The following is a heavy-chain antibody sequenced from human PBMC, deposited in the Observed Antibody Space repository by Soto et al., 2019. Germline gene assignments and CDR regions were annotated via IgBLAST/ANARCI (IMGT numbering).Heavy chain of an antibody. J-gene: IGHJ3*01. CDR2: ISTYNGKT. Sequence: QVQLVQSGAEVKKPGASVKVSCKASGYRFISYGISWVRQAPGQGLEWMGWISTYNGKTKYAQNLQGRVTMTTDTSTSTAYMELRSLRSDVTAVYYCARRMYSSSSDVGGHDFDLWGQGTRVTVSS. V-gene: IGHV1-18*04. D-gene: IGHD6-6*01. CDR1: GYRFISYG. CDR3: ARRMYSSSSDVGGHDFDL.